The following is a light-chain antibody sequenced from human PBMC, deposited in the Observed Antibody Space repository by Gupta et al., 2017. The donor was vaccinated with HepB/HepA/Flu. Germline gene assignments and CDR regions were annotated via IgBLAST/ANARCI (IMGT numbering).Light chain of an antibody. CDR2: LGS. CDR3: MQALQTL. J-gene: IGKJ5*01. CDR1: QSLLHSNGYNY. V-gene: IGKV2-28*01. Sequence: DIVMTQSPLSLPVTPGEPASISCRSSQSLLHSNGYNYLDWYLQKPGQSPQLLIYLGSNRASGVPDRFSGSGSGTDVTLKISRVEAEDVGVYYCMQALQTLFGQGTRLEIK.